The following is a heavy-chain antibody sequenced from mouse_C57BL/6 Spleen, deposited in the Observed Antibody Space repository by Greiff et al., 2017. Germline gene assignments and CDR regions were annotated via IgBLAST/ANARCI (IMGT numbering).Heavy chain of an antibody. CDR3: ASIYYGNLDY. CDR2: LDPEDGET. D-gene: IGHD2-1*01. CDR1: GFNIKDYY. Sequence: VQLQQSGAELVKPGASVKLSCTASGFNIKDYYMHWVKQRTEQGLEWIGRLDPEDGETKYAPKFQGKATITEDTSSNTADLQLSSLTSEDTAVYYCASIYYGNLDYWGQGTTLTVSS. J-gene: IGHJ2*01. V-gene: IGHV14-2*01.